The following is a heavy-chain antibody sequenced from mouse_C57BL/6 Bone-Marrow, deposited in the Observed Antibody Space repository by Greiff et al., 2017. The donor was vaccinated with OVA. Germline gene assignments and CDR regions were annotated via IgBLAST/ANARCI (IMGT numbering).Heavy chain of an antibody. CDR2: IDPSDSYT. D-gene: IGHD1-1*01. Sequence: QVQLQQPGAELVMPGASVKLSCKASGYTFTSYWMHWVKQRPGQGLEWIGEIDPSDSYTNYNQKFKGKSTLTVDKSSSTAYMQLSSLTSEDSAVYYCARHYYGSSYGYCDVWGTGTTVTVSS. J-gene: IGHJ1*03. CDR3: ARHYYGSSYGYCDV. CDR1: GYTFTSYW. V-gene: IGHV1-69*01.